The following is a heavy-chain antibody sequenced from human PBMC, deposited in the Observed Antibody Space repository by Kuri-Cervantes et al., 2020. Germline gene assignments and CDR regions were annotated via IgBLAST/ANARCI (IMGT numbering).Heavy chain of an antibody. Sequence: ASVKVSCKASGYTFTSYYMHWVRQAPGQGLEWMGWINAGNGNAKYSQKFQGRVTITRDTSASTAYMELSSLRSEDTAVYYCARGPQQWARWFDPWGQGTLVTVSS. CDR3: ARGPQQWARWFDP. CDR1: GYTFTSYY. V-gene: IGHV1-3*01. CDR2: INAGNGNA. J-gene: IGHJ5*02. D-gene: IGHD6-19*01.